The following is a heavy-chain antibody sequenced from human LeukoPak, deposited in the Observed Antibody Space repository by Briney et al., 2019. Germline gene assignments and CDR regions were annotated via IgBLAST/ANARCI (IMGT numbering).Heavy chain of an antibody. Sequence: GGSLRLSCAASGFTFSSYSMNWVRQAPGKGLEWVSSISSSSSYIYYADSVKGRFTLSRDNAKNSLYLQMNSLRAEDTAVYYCAKDSWKRVTTVPTDIWGQGTMVTVSS. CDR1: GFTFSSYS. CDR3: AKDSWKRVTTVPTDI. V-gene: IGHV3-21*04. J-gene: IGHJ3*02. D-gene: IGHD4-17*01. CDR2: ISSSSSYI.